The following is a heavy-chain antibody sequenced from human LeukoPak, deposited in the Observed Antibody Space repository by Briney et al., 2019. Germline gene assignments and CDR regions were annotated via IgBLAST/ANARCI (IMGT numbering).Heavy chain of an antibody. CDR3: ARPTYDSSDYEYFQH. V-gene: IGHV1-24*01. Sequence: ASVKVSCKVSGYTLTELSMHWVRQAPGKGLEWMGGFDPEDGETIYAQKFQGRVTMTEDTSTDTAYMELSSLRSEDTAVYYCARPTYDSSDYEYFQHWGQGTLVTVSS. CDR1: GYTLTELS. CDR2: FDPEDGET. D-gene: IGHD3-22*01. J-gene: IGHJ1*01.